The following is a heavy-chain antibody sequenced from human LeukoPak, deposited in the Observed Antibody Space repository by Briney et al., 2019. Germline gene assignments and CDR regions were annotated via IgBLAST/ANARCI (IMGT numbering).Heavy chain of an antibody. J-gene: IGHJ4*02. CDR3: AHSDPGIAVQVFDY. CDR2: FDPEDGET. D-gene: IGHD6-19*01. Sequence: ASVKVSCKASGGTFSSYAISWVRQAPGKGLEWVGGFDPEDGETIYAQKFQGRVTMTEDTSTDTAYMELSSLRSEDTAVYYCAHSDPGIAVQVFDYWGQGTLVTVSS. V-gene: IGHV1-24*01. CDR1: GGTFSSYA.